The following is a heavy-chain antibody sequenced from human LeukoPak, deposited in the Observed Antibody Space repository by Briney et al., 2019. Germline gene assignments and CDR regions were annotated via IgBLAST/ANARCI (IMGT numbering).Heavy chain of an antibody. D-gene: IGHD6-19*01. CDR3: ARHGPRGWYRYFDY. CDR2: IYYSGST. CDR1: GGSISSSSYY. V-gene: IGHV4-39*01. Sequence: PSETLSLTCTVSGGSISSSSYYWGWIRQPPGKGLEWIGSIYYSGSTYYNPSLKSRVTISVDTSKNQFSLKLSSVTAADTAVYYCARHGPRGWYRYFDYWGQGTLVTVSS. J-gene: IGHJ4*02.